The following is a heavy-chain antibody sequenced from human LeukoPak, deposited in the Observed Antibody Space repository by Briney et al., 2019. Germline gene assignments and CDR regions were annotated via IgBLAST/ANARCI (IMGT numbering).Heavy chain of an antibody. J-gene: IGHJ4*02. V-gene: IGHV3-23*01. CDR1: GFTFSDYA. D-gene: IGHD3-3*01. CDR2: ITDSGGDT. CDR3: VKGSSSSRPYYFDY. Sequence: PGGSLRLSCAASGFTFSDYAMGWVRQAPGKGLEWFSAITDSGGDTYHADSVKGRFTISRENSKNTLSLQMNSLRVEDTAVYYCVKGSSSSRPYYFDYWGQGALVTVSS.